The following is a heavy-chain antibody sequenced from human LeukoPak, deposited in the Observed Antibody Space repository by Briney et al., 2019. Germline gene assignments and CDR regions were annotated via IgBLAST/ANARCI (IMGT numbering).Heavy chain of an antibody. V-gene: IGHV3-15*01. D-gene: IGHD3-9*01. CDR1: GFTFSNAW. Sequence: GGSLRLSYAASGFTFSNAWMSWVRQAPGKGLEWVGRMKSKTDGGTTDYSGPVKGRFTTPRDDSKTTQYLQMNSLKTEDKAVYYCTTRLRYFDWTIYDFDNWGQGNLVTVSS. CDR2: MKSKTDGGTT. CDR3: TTRLRYFDWTIYDFDN. J-gene: IGHJ4*02.